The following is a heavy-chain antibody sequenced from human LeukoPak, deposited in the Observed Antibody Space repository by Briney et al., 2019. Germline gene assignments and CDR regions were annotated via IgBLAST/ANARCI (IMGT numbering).Heavy chain of an antibody. J-gene: IGHJ3*02. V-gene: IGHV2-5*02. D-gene: IGHD6-19*01. CDR3: AHIRPDSSGWNDAFDI. CDR1: GFSLSTSGVG. Sequence: SGPTLVNPTQTLTLTCTFSGFSLSTSGVGVGWIRQPPGKALEWLALIYWDDDKRYSPSLKSRLTITKDTSKNHVVLTMTNMDPVDTATYYCAHIRPDSSGWNDAFDIWGQGTMVTVSS. CDR2: IYWDDDK.